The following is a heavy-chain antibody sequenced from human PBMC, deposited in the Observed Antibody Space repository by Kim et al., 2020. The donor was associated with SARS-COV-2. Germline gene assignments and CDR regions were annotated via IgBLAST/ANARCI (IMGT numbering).Heavy chain of an antibody. Sequence: GGSLRLSCAASGFTFSSYGMHWVRQAPGKGLEWVAVISYDGSNKYYADSVKGRFTISRDNSKNTLYLQMNSLRAEDTAVYYCAKDAPRDYAAPWGPLDVWGQGTTVTVSS. CDR3: AKDAPRDYAAPWGPLDV. CDR2: ISYDGSNK. CDR1: GFTFSSYG. V-gene: IGHV3-30*18. J-gene: IGHJ6*02. D-gene: IGHD2-2*01.